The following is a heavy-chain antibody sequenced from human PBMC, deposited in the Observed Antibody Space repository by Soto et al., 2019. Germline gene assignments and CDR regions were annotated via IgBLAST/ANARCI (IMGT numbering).Heavy chain of an antibody. CDR1: GVSFSSYA. CDR2: ISGSGTNT. V-gene: IGHV3-23*01. D-gene: IGHD1-26*01. J-gene: IGHJ4*02. Sequence: GGSLRLACAASGVSFSSYAMHWVRQAPGKGLEWVFSISGSGTNTYFADYVKGRFTVSRDNSNNTLYLQMSSLRAEDTAVYFCAKVNSGAPDYSFDFWCRGILLTVSS. CDR3: AKVNSGAPDYSFDF.